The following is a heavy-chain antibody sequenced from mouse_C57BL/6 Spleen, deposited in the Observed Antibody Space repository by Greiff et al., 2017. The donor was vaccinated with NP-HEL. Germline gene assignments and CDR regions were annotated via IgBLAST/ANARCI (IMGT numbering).Heavy chain of an antibody. J-gene: IGHJ1*03. D-gene: IGHD1-1*01. V-gene: IGHV10-1*01. CDR1: GFSFNTYA. Sequence: EVQLQQSGGGLVQPKGSLKLSCAASGFSFNTYAMNWVRQAPGKGLEWVARIRSKSNNYATYYADSVKDRFTISRDDSESMLYLQMNNLKTEDTAMYYCVRHDYGSSHWYFDVWGTGTTVTVSS. CDR3: VRHDYGSSHWYFDV. CDR2: IRSKSNNYAT.